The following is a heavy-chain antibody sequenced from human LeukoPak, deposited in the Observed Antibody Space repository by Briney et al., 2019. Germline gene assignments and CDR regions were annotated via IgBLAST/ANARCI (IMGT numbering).Heavy chain of an antibody. Sequence: GGSLRLSCAASGFTVSGNYMSWVRQAPGKGLEWVSVIYSGGSTYYADSVKGRFTISRDNSRNTLYLQMNSLRAEDTAVYYCARSLGLDAFDIWGQGTMVTVSS. V-gene: IGHV3-53*01. CDR2: IYSGGST. CDR3: ARSLGLDAFDI. CDR1: GFTVSGNY. J-gene: IGHJ3*02. D-gene: IGHD3-3*02.